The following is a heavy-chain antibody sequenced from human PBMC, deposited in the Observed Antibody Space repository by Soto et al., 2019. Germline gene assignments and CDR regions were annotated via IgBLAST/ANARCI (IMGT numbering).Heavy chain of an antibody. Sequence: SETLSLTCTVSGGSISSYYWSWIRQPPGKGLEWIGYIYYSGSTNYNPSLKSRVTISVDTSKNQFSLKLSSVTAADTAVYYCARLAQTYDFWSGPPYYFDYWGQGTLVTGSS. D-gene: IGHD3-3*01. J-gene: IGHJ4*02. CDR3: ARLAQTYDFWSGPPYYFDY. V-gene: IGHV4-59*08. CDR2: IYYSGST. CDR1: GGSISSYY.